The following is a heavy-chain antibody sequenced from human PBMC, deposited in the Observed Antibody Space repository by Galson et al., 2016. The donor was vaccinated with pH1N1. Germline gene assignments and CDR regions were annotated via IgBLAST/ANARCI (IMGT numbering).Heavy chain of an antibody. CDR2: ISWNSGSI. CDR3: AKGDTFAGISFDY. V-gene: IGHV3-9*01. J-gene: IGHJ4*02. D-gene: IGHD3-10*01. Sequence: SLRLSCAASGFTFDDYAMNWVRQAPGKGLEWVSGISWNSGSIDYADSVKGRFTISRDNAKNSLYLQMNSLRAEDTALYYCAKGDTFAGISFDYWGQGTLVTVSS. CDR1: GFTFDDYA.